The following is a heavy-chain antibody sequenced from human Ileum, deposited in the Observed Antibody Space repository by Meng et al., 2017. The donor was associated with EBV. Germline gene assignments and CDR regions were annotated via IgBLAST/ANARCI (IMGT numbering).Heavy chain of an antibody. D-gene: IGHD3-10*01. CDR3: ANFHHDGSAVYRDY. V-gene: IGHV4-4*02. CDR2: IYNGGVI. Sequence: QVQLEQSGPELEKPSATLSVTCDASGGTISGIYWWRGVRQPPGKGQGLIGDIYNGGVINYKPNLKSRVTISIDESKNQFYMRLTSVTAADTAVYYCANFHHDGSAVYRDYWGQGTLVTVSS. J-gene: IGHJ4*02. CDR1: GGTISGIYW.